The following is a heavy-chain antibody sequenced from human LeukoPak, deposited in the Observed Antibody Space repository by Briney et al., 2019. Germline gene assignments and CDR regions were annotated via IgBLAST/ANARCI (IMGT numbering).Heavy chain of an antibody. Sequence: FTXXXXSRNWVXXAPGKGLEWVSSISSSSSYIYYADSVKGRFTISRDNAKNSLYLQMNRLRAEDTAVYYCAKDRLRSAFDYWGQGTLVTVSS. CDR1: FTXXXXS. CDR2: ISSSSSYI. D-gene: IGHD4-17*01. J-gene: IGHJ4*02. V-gene: IGHV3-21*04. CDR3: AKDRLRSAFDY.